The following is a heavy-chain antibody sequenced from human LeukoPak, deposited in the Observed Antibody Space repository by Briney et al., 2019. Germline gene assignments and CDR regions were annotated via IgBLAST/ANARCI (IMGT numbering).Heavy chain of an antibody. Sequence: ASVKVSCKASGYTFTSYAMNWVRQAPGQGLEWMGWINTNTGNPTYAQGFTGRFVFSLDTSVSTAYLQISSLKAEDTAVYYCARDTAMVPPYYFDYWGQGTLVTVSS. D-gene: IGHD5-18*01. V-gene: IGHV7-4-1*02. J-gene: IGHJ4*02. CDR3: ARDTAMVPPYYFDY. CDR1: GYTFTSYA. CDR2: INTNTGNP.